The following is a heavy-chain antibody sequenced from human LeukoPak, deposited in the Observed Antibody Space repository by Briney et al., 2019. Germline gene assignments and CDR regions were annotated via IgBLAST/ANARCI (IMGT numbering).Heavy chain of an antibody. CDR1: GGSFSGYY. Sequence: SETLSLTCAVYGGSFSGYYWSWIRQPPGKGLEWIGEINHSGSTNYNPSLKSRVTISVDTSKNQFSLKLSSVTAADTAVYYCARGLNSSGFVDGGSGYHDYWGQGTLVTVSS. V-gene: IGHV4-34*01. CDR2: INHSGST. D-gene: IGHD6-19*01. J-gene: IGHJ4*02. CDR3: ARGLNSSGFVDGGSGYHDY.